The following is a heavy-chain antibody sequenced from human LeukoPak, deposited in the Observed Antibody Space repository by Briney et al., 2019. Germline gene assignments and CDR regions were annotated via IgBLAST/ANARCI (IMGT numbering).Heavy chain of an antibody. J-gene: IGHJ6*02. CDR2: ISAYNGNT. D-gene: IGHD2-15*01. CDR3: ARVLVGYCSGGSCYAVKGMDV. V-gene: IGHV1-18*01. CDR1: GYTFTSYG. Sequence: ASVKVSCKASGYTFTSYGISWVRQAPGQGLEWMGWISAYNGNTNYAQKLQGRVTMTTDTSTSTAYMELRSLRSDDTAVYYCARVLVGYCSGGSCYAVKGMDVWGQGTTVTVSS.